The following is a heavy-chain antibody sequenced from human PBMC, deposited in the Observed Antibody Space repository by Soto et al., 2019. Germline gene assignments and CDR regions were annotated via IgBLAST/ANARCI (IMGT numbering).Heavy chain of an antibody. J-gene: IGHJ4*02. V-gene: IGHV4-59*08. D-gene: IGHD1-26*01. CDR2: IYYSGST. Sequence: SETLSLTCTVSGGSISSYYWSWIRQPPGKGLEWIGYIYYSGSTNYNPSLKSRVTISVDTSKNQFSLKLSSVTAADTAVYYCARLGGWDIDYWGQGTLVTVSS. CDR1: GGSISSYY. CDR3: ARLGGWDIDY.